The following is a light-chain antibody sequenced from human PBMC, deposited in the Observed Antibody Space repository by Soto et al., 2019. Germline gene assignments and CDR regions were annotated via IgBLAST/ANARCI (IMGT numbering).Light chain of an antibody. V-gene: IGKV1-27*01. CDR3: QKYDSAPFP. Sequence: DIQMTQSPSSLSASVGDRVTITCRASQDIGYFLTGYQQRPGKVPKLIIYSASSLFSGAPSRFSGSVSGTDCTLTIFNLQPDDVAPYYCQKYDSAPFPFGPGTRVEIK. CDR2: SAS. CDR1: QDIGYF. J-gene: IGKJ3*01.